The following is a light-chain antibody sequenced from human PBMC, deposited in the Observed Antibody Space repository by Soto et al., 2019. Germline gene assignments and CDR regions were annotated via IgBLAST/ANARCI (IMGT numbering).Light chain of an antibody. CDR3: QQYSNWSPLT. J-gene: IGKJ4*01. CDR1: QSVNSD. CDR2: DAF. V-gene: IGKV3-15*01. Sequence: EIVKTQSPATLSVSPGEGATLSCRASQSVNSDLAWYQQKPGQAPRLLIYDAFTRATGIPARFSGSGSGTEFTLTISSLQSEDFAVYYCQQYSNWSPLTFGGGTKVEI.